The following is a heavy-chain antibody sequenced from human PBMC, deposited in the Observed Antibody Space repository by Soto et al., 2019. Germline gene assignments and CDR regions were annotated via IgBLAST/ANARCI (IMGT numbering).Heavy chain of an antibody. J-gene: IGHJ1*01. CDR2: ISSTSSTI. D-gene: IGHD3-9*01. CDR1: GISSYS. CDR3: VGWPWTHDKMKYFHH. Sequence: GGSLRLSCAASGISSYSMNWVRQAPGKGLEWVSYISSTSSTIYYADSVKGRFTISRDNAKNSMYLQMNSLRAEDTAVYYCVGWPWTHDKMKYFHHWGQGTLVTVSS. V-gene: IGHV3-48*01.